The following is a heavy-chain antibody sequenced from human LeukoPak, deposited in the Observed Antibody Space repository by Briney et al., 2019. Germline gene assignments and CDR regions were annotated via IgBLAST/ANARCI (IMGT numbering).Heavy chain of an antibody. CDR1: GGSISSYY. Sequence: SETLSLTCTVSGGSISSYYWSWIRQPPGKGLEWIGYIYYSGSTNYNPSLKSRVTISVDTSKNQFSLKLSSVTAADTAVYYCARILETYGSGSSNDYWGQGTLVTVSS. J-gene: IGHJ4*02. CDR2: IYYSGST. V-gene: IGHV4-59*08. D-gene: IGHD3-10*01. CDR3: ARILETYGSGSSNDY.